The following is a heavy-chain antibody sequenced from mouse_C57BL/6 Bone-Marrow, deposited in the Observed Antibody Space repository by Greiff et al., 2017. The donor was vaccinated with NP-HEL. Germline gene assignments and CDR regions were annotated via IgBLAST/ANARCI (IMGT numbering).Heavy chain of an antibody. CDR3: TTEVVYYDYALGY. J-gene: IGHJ2*01. V-gene: IGHV14-4*01. CDR1: GFNIKDDY. CDR2: IDPENGDT. D-gene: IGHD2-4*01. Sequence: VQLQQSGAELVRPGASVKLSCTASGFNIKDDYMHWVKQRPEQGLEWIGWIDPENGDTEYASKFQGKATITADTSSNTAYLQLSSLTSEDTAVYYCTTEVVYYDYALGYWGQGTTLTVSS.